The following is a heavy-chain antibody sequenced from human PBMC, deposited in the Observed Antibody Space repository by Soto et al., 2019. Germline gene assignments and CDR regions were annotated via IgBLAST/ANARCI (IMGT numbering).Heavy chain of an antibody. CDR3: ARNRYGGYDFDY. Sequence: QVQLQESGPGLVKPSGTLSLTCAVSSGSITSSNWWSWVRQPPGKGLECIGEVSHTGNTNYIPSPKSRVPISVDKPGNQFSLRLSSVTAADTAVYYCARNRYGGYDFDYWCQGTLVTVSS. J-gene: IGHJ4*02. D-gene: IGHD5-12*01. CDR1: SGSITSSNW. CDR2: VSHTGNT. V-gene: IGHV4-4*02.